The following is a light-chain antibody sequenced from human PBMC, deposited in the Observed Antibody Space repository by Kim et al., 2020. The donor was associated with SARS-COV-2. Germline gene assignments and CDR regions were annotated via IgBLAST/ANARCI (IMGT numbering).Light chain of an antibody. J-gene: IGKJ4*01. CDR1: QSISSW. CDR2: KAS. Sequence: DIQMTQSPSTLSASVGDRVTITCRASQSISSWLAWYQQKPGKAPKLLIYKASSLESVVPSRFSGSGSGTEFTLTISSLQPDDFATYYCKQSNNYPLTFGGGTKVDIK. CDR3: KQSNNYPLT. V-gene: IGKV1-5*03.